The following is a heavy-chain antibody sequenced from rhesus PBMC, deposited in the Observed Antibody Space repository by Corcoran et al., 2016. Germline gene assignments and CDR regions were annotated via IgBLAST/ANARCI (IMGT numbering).Heavy chain of an antibody. Sequence: EVQLAESGGGLAKPGGSLRLSCAASGFTSRSDWTNWVRQTRGKGLEWISAINSGGGSTFSADSVEGPFTITRDNARHTLCLQMNSLGADDAAVYYSAKGTSYYDSGYWPDYWGQGVLVTVSS. CDR3: AKGTSYYDSGYWPDY. J-gene: IGHJ4*01. CDR1: GFTSRSDW. CDR2: INSGGGST. V-gene: IGHV3S42*01. D-gene: IGHD3-28*01.